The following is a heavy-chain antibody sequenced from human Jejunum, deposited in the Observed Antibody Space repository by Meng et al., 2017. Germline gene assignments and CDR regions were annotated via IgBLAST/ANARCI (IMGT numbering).Heavy chain of an antibody. V-gene: IGHV4-59*01. Sequence: GSLRPSCTVSGGSINSFYWTWIRQPPGEGLEYIGYIYYSVGTNYNPSLKSRVTMSVDTSKNQFSLQLRSVTAADTAVYYCARHMSSGTYPMDVWGQGTTVTVSS. CDR3: ARHMSSGTYPMDV. CDR1: GGSINSFY. J-gene: IGHJ6*02. D-gene: IGHD1-26*01. CDR2: IYYSVGT.